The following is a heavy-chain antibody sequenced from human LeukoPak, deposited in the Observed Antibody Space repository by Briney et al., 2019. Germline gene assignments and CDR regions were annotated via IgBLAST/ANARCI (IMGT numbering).Heavy chain of an antibody. V-gene: IGHV3-49*04. CDR1: GFTFDDYA. CDR2: IRSRAYGCTT. CDR3: TRCITMVRGVRWFDP. Sequence: PGGSLRLSCTASGFTFDDYAMSWVRQAPGKGLEWVGFIRSRAYGCTTEYAASVKGRFTISRDDSKSIAYLQMNSLKTEDTAVYYCTRCITMVRGVRWFDPWGQGTLVTVSS. D-gene: IGHD3-10*01. J-gene: IGHJ5*02.